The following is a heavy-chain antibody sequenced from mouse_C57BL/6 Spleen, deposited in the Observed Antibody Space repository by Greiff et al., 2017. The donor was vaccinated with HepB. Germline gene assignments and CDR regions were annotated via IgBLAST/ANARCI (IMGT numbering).Heavy chain of an antibody. J-gene: IGHJ2*01. CDR1: GYTFTSYW. CDR3: ARDRTTALGY. CDR2: IDPSDSYT. D-gene: IGHD1-2*01. Sequence: VQLQQSGAELVKPGASVKMSCKASGYTFTSYWITWVKQRPGQGLEWIGEIDPSDSYTNYNQKFKGKSTLTVDKSSSTAYMQRSSLTSEDSAVYYCARDRTTALGYWGQGTTLTVSS. V-gene: IGHV1-69*01.